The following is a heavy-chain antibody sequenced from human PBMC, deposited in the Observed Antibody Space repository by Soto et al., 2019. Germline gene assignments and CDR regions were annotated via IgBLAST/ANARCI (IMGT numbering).Heavy chain of an antibody. Sequence: SETLSLTCAVYGGSFSGYYWSWIRQPPGKGLEWIGEINHSGSTNYNPSLKSRFTISVDTSKNQFSLKLSSVTAADTAVYYWASLSVGSSGYYWSLRSAFFDYGGQGTLVTVS. CDR1: GGSFSGYY. D-gene: IGHD3-22*01. CDR3: ASLSVGSSGYYWSLRSAFFDY. V-gene: IGHV4-34*01. CDR2: INHSGST. J-gene: IGHJ4*02.